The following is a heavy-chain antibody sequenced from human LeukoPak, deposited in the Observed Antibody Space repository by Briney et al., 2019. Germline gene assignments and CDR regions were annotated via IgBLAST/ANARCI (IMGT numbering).Heavy chain of an antibody. Sequence: GASVKVSCKASGYTFTGYYMHWVRQAPGQGLEWMGWISAYNGNTNYAQKLQGRVTMTTDTSTSTAYMELRSLRSDDTAVYYCARWDYDFWSGYYPDWFDPWGQGTLVTVSS. CDR3: ARWDYDFWSGYYPDWFDP. J-gene: IGHJ5*02. V-gene: IGHV1-18*04. D-gene: IGHD3-3*01. CDR1: GYTFTGYY. CDR2: ISAYNGNT.